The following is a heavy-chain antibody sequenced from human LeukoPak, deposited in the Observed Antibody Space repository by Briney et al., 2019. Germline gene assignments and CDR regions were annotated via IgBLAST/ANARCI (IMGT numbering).Heavy chain of an antibody. J-gene: IGHJ4*02. CDR1: GGSISSSSHY. CDR3: ARRGSGYDYNPYDY. D-gene: IGHD5-12*01. V-gene: IGHV4-39*01. CDR2: VYYSGST. Sequence: SETLSVTCSVSGGSISSSSHYWGWIRQPPGMGLEWIGSVYYSGSTYYNPSLKSRVTISVDTSKNQFSLKLSSVTAADTAVYFCARRGSGYDYNPYDYWGQGTLVTVSS.